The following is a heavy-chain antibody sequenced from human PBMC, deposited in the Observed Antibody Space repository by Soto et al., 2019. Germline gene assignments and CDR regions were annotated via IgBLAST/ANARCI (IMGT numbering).Heavy chain of an antibody. CDR3: ARPRSKSSSGFDL. D-gene: IGHD6-6*01. V-gene: IGHV3-74*01. CDR2: VNEVGTIT. Sequence: EVQLVESGGGLVQPGGSLRLSCVASGCTFSNHWMHWVRQSPGQGLSGVSRVNEVGTITDYADFVEGRFTISRDNAKNTLSLQMNNLRAEDTALYYCARPRSKSSSGFDLWGQGTMVTVSS. J-gene: IGHJ3*01. CDR1: GCTFSNHW.